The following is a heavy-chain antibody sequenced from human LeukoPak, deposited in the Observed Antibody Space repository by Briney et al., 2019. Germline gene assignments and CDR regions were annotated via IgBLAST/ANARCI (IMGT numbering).Heavy chain of an antibody. J-gene: IGHJ4*02. Sequence: ASVTVSCKTSGYSVSDYYMHWVRQAPGQGLEWMGWITGDTGDTDSPQKFQGRVTMTRDTSTNTAYMELSRLRYDDTAMYFCATVRGNSCDYWGQGTLVTVSS. V-gene: IGHV1-2*02. CDR3: ATVRGNSCDY. CDR1: GYSVSDYY. CDR2: ITGDTGDT. D-gene: IGHD3-10*01.